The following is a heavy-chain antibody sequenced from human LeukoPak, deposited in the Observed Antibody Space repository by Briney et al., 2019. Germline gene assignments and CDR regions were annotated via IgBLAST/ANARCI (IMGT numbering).Heavy chain of an antibody. CDR3: ARANSFDSSGYYFDY. V-gene: IGHV3-49*03. CDR2: IRSKTYRGTT. Sequence: GGSLRLSCTASGFTFGNYALSWFRQAPGKGLEWVAFIRSKTYRGTTEYAASVKGRFTISRDDSKSIAYLQMNSLKTEDTAVYYCARANSFDSSGYYFDYWGQGTLVTVSS. D-gene: IGHD3-22*01. CDR1: GFTFGNYA. J-gene: IGHJ4*02.